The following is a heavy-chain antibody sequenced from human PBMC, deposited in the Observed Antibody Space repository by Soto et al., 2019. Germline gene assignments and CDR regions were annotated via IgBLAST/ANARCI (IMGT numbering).Heavy chain of an antibody. J-gene: IGHJ4*02. V-gene: IGHV4-31*03. D-gene: IGHD1-26*01. CDR3: ARATIVGATSAFDY. CDR2: IYYSGST. Sequence: QVQLQESGPGLVKPSQTLSLTCTVSGGSISSGGYYWSWIRQHPGKGLEWIANIYYSGSTYYNPCLMSRVTVSVDTSKNPFSLKLSSVAAADTAVYYCARATIVGATSAFDYWGQGTLVTVSS. CDR1: GGSISSGGYY.